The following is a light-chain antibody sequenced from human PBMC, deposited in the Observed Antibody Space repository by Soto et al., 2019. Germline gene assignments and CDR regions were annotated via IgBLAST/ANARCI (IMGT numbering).Light chain of an antibody. J-gene: IGLJ1*01. CDR3: AAWDDSFYL. CDR2: RNN. V-gene: IGLV1-47*01. CDR1: SSNIGSNY. Sequence: QSVLTQPPSASGTPGQRVTISCSGSSSNIGSNYVYWYQQLPGTAPKLLIYRNNQRPSGVPDRFSGSKSGTSASLAISGLRSEDEADYYCAAWDDSFYLFGTGTKLTVL.